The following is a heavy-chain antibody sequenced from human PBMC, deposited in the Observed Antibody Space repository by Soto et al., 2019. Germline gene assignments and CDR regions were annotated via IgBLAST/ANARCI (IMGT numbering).Heavy chain of an antibody. Sequence: QVQLVESGGGAVQPGRSLRLSCAGSGFTFSNYGLHWVRQAPSKGLEWVAVISYDGSHKYYADSVKGRFTISRDNSNNMLYLQMDSLRAEDTAVYYCAKDGAPRYCSRSSCHPAGAYWGQGTLVTVSS. CDR3: AKDGAPRYCSRSSCHPAGAY. D-gene: IGHD2-15*01. V-gene: IGHV3-30*18. CDR1: GFTFSNYG. CDR2: ISYDGSHK. J-gene: IGHJ4*02.